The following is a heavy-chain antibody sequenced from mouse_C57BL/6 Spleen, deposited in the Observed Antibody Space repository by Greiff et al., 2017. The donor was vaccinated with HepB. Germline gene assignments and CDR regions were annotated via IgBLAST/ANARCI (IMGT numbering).Heavy chain of an antibody. CDR3: AMRTAQAFYAMDY. V-gene: IGHV1-54*01. CDR1: GYAFTNYL. CDR2: INPGSGGT. J-gene: IGHJ4*01. Sequence: QVQLKESGAELVRPGTSVKVSCKASGYAFTNYLIEWVKQRPGQGLEWIGVINPGSGGTNYNEKFKGKATLTADKSSSTAYMQLSSLTSEDSAVYFCAMRTAQAFYAMDYWGQGTSVTVSS. D-gene: IGHD3-2*02.